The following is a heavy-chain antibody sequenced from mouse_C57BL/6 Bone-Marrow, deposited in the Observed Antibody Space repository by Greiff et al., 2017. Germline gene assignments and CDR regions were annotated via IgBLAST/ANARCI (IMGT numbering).Heavy chain of an antibody. CDR2: IYPRSGNT. V-gene: IGHV1-81*01. J-gene: IGHJ4*01. CDR3: AREGLLSMDY. D-gene: IGHD2-10*01. CDR1: GYTFTSYG. Sequence: QVQLQQSGAELARPGASVKLSCKASGYTFTSYGISWVKQRTGQGLEWIGEIYPRSGNTYYNEKFKGKATLTADKSSSTAYMELRSLTSEDSAVYFCAREGLLSMDYWGQGTSVTDSS.